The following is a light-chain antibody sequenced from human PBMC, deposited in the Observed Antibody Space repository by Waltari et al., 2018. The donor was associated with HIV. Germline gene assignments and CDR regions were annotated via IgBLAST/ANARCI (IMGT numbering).Light chain of an antibody. CDR2: GVS. CDR1: ISDIGLYDF. J-gene: IGLJ3*02. V-gene: IGLV2-14*03. CDR3: SSLTLTHSVL. Sequence: QSALAQPTSVAGSPGQSITISCTGSISDIGLYDFVSWYQQYPDKAPRLLIYGVSSRPSGISDRFSACKSGNTATLTISGRQAEDEADYYCSSLTLTHSVLFGGGTRLTVL.